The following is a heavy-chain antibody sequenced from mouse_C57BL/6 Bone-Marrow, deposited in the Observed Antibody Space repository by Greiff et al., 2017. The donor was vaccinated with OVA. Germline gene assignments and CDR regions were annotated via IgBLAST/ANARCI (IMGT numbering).Heavy chain of an antibody. V-gene: IGHV1-5*01. J-gene: IGHJ4*01. CDR1: GYTFTSYW. D-gene: IGHD1-1*01. CDR2: IYPGNSDP. CDR3: TTDYYGSSYEYAMDY. Sequence: VQLQQSGTVLARPGASVKMSCKTSGYTFTSYWMHWVKQRPGQGLEWIGAIYPGNSDPSYNQKFKGKAKLTAVTSASTAYMELSSLTNEDSAVYYCTTDYYGSSYEYAMDYWGQGTSVTVSS.